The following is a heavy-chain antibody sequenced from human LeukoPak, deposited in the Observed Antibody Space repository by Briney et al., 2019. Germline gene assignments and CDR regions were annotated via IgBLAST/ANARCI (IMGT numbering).Heavy chain of an antibody. CDR1: GGSFSGYY. CDR2: INHSGST. J-gene: IGHJ4*02. CDR3: ARGRLDIYPRYFDY. D-gene: IGHD3-16*01. V-gene: IGHV4-34*01. Sequence: SETLSLTCAVYGGSFSGYYWSWIRQPPGKGLEWIGEINHSGSTNYNPSLKSRVTISVDTSKNQFSLKLSSVTAADTAVYYCARGRLDIYPRYFDYWGQGTLVTVSS.